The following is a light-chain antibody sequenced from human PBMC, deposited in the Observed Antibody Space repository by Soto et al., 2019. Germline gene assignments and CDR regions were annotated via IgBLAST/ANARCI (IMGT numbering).Light chain of an antibody. CDR1: QSISTW. CDR2: DAS. Sequence: DIPMTQSPSTLSASVGDRVTITCRASQSISTWLAWYQQKPGKAPKLLIYDASSLESGVPSGFSGSGSGTEFTLTIHSLQPDDFATYYCQQYNSYWTFGQGTKVEIK. CDR3: QQYNSYWT. V-gene: IGKV1-5*01. J-gene: IGKJ1*01.